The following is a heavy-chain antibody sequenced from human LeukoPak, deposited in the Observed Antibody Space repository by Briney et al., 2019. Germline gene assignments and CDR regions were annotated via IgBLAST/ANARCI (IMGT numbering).Heavy chain of an antibody. Sequence: PGGSLRLSCAASGFTFSDYYMSWIRQAPGKGLEWVSYISSSGSTIYYADSVKGRFTISRDNAKNSLYLQMNSLRAEDTAVYYCARGGITMVRGVIFYYYYMDVWGKGTTVTVSS. CDR2: ISSSGSTI. CDR1: GFTFSDYY. D-gene: IGHD3-10*01. CDR3: ARGGITMVRGVIFYYYYMDV. J-gene: IGHJ6*03. V-gene: IGHV3-11*04.